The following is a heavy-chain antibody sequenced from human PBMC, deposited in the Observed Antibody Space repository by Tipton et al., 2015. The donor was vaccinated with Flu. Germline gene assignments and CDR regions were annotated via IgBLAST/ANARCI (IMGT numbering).Heavy chain of an antibody. CDR1: GGSISSTNW. J-gene: IGHJ6*01. D-gene: IGHD2-2*01. Sequence: TLSLTCGVSGGSISSTNWWSWVRQAPGKGLEWIGEIYHSGITNYNPSLKSRVTISVDKSKNQFSLKLSSVTAADTAVYYCARDRRSEYCSSTSCDYYYGLDVWGHGATVAVSS. V-gene: IGHV4-4*02. CDR3: ARDRRSEYCSSTSCDYYYGLDV. CDR2: IYHSGIT.